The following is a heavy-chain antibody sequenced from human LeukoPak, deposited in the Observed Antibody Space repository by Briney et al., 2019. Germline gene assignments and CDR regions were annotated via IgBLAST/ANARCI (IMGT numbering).Heavy chain of an antibody. D-gene: IGHD2-21*02. V-gene: IGHV4-59*01. CDR1: GGSFSSYY. Sequence: PSETLSLTCTASGGSFSSYYWSWIRQPPGKGLEWIGYIYYSGSTNYNPSLKSRVNISVDTSKNQFSLKLSSVTAADTAVYYCARDAYCGGDCDAFDIWGQGTMATVSS. CDR3: ARDAYCGGDCDAFDI. J-gene: IGHJ3*02. CDR2: IYYSGST.